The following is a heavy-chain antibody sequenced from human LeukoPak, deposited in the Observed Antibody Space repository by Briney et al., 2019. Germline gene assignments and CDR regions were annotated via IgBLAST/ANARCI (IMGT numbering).Heavy chain of an antibody. CDR3: ARSRGGGPGAYFDF. J-gene: IGHJ4*02. V-gene: IGHV3-11*03. CDR1: GFTFGDDY. D-gene: IGHD3-16*01. CDR2: ISNSGGYT. Sequence: GGSLRLSCAASGFTFGDDYMSWVRQAPGQGLEWVSYISNSGGYTNYADSVAGRFTISRDNAENSLYLQMNSLRAEDTAVYYCARSRGGGPGAYFDFWGQGTLVSVTS.